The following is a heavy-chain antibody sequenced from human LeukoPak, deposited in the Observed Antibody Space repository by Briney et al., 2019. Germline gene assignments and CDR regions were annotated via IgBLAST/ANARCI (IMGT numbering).Heavy chain of an antibody. CDR1: GFTFSSYA. J-gene: IGHJ4*02. CDR3: AKLASGWPYYFDY. CDR2: ISGSGGST. Sequence: GGSLRLSCAASGFTFSSYAMSWVRQAPGKGLEWVSAISGSGGSTYYADSVKGRFTISRDNSKNTLFLQMNSLRAEDTAVYCCAKLASGWPYYFDYWGQGTLVTVSS. D-gene: IGHD6-19*01. V-gene: IGHV3-23*01.